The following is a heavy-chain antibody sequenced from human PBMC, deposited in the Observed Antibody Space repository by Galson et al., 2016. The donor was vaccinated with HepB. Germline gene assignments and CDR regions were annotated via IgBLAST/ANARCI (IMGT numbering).Heavy chain of an antibody. D-gene: IGHD4-17*01. V-gene: IGHV3-7*01. J-gene: IGHJ5*02. CDR3: ARSGESS. Sequence: SLRLSCATSGFTFSPYWMTWVRQAPGKGLEWVANINQDGIEKYYVGSVEGRFTISKDNAKKSLYLQMDSLRAEDTAVYYCARSGESSWGQGTLVTVSS. CDR1: GFTFSPYW. CDR2: INQDGIEK.